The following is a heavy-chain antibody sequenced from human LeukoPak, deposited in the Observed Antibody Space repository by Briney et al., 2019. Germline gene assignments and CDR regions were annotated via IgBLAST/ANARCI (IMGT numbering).Heavy chain of an antibody. CDR1: GFTFTTYW. Sequence: PGGSLRLSCAASGFTFTTYWMTWVRQAPGKGLEWVGNIKQDGSEKKYVDSVKGRFTISRDNAKNSLYLQMNSLRAEDTAVYFCARSPSKSGVGAFDFWGQGTMVMVSS. D-gene: IGHD2-8*02. CDR2: IKQDGSEK. J-gene: IGHJ3*01. CDR3: ARSPSKSGVGAFDF. V-gene: IGHV3-7*04.